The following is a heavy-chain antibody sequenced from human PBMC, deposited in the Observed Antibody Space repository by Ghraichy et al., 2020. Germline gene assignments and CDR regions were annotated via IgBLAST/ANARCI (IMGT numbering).Heavy chain of an antibody. CDR2: TYYRSKWYY. CDR3: ARGWLRSGFDN. CDR1: GDSVSRDIG. V-gene: IGHV6-1*01. J-gene: IGHJ1*01. Sequence: SETLSLTCAISGDSVSRDIGWNWIRQSPSRGLEWLGRTYYRSKWYYYYAESVKSRITINPDTSRNQFSLQLKSATPDDTAVYYCARGWLRSGFDNWGQGTLVTVSS. D-gene: IGHD5-12*01.